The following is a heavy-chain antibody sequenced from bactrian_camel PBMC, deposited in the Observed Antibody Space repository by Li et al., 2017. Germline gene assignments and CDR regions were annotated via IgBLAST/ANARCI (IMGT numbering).Heavy chain of an antibody. CDR2: VTDDGSTT. D-gene: IGHD6*01. CDR1: GFTFSIYA. Sequence: DVQLVESGGGSVQAGGSLRLSCAATGFTFSIYAMAWVRQAPGKGLEWVSYVTDDGSTTYYADAVKGRFTISRDIAKNTVYLQLTSLKTEDMAMYYCIRLGGSWSDFTYWGQGTQVTV. CDR3: IRLGGSWSDFTY. J-gene: IGHJ6*01. V-gene: IGHV3S35*01.